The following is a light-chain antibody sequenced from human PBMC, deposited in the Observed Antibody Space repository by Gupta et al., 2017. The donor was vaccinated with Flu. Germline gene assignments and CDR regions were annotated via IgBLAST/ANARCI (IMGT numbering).Light chain of an antibody. CDR1: SSDVGSYNL. V-gene: IGLV2-23*01. J-gene: IGLJ3*02. CDR2: EGS. CDR3: SSYEGSSTGV. Sequence: QSALTQPASVSGSPGQSITISCTGTSSDVGSYNLVSWYQQHPGKAPKLMIYEGSKRPSGVSNRCAATKSGNTALMKISGHQADDDAYYYCSSYEGSSTGVFGGGTKLTVL.